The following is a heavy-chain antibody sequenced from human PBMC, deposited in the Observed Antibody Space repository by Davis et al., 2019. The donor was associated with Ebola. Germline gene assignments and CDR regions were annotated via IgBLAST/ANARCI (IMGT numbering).Heavy chain of an antibody. Sequence: SETLSLPCAAYGWPFSDNFWSWIRQSPGKGLARIGSLSHGGASAYNPSLRSRVTISVDTSKNQLSLKMKPVTAADTAVYYCARTTKTSISDSGLGYTYFDHWSKGTLVTVSS. CDR1: GWPFSDNF. CDR2: LSHGGAS. D-gene: IGHD1-1*01. V-gene: IGHV4-34*01. CDR3: ARTTKTSISDSGLGYTYFDH. J-gene: IGHJ5*02.